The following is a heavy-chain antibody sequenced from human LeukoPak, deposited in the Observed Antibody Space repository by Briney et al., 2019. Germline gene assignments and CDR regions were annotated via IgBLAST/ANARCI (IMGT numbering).Heavy chain of an antibody. CDR2: FDPEDGET. D-gene: IGHD1-26*01. Sequence: ASVKVSCKVSGYTLTKLSMHWVRQAPGKGLEWMGGFDPEDGETIYAQKFQGRVTMTEDTSTDTAYMELSSLRSEDTAVYYCATSSGSYSVDAFDIWGQGTMVTVSS. V-gene: IGHV1-24*01. CDR1: GYTLTKLS. CDR3: ATSSGSYSVDAFDI. J-gene: IGHJ3*02.